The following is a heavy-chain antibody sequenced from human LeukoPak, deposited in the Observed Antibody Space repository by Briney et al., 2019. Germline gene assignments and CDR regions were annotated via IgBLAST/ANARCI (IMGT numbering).Heavy chain of an antibody. J-gene: IGHJ4*02. D-gene: IGHD6-13*01. V-gene: IGHV3-23*01. Sequence: PGGSLRLSCAASGFTFSSYAMSWVRQAPGKGLEWVSAISGSGGSTYYADSVKGRFTISRDNSKNTLYLQMNSLRAEDTAVYYCAKQGQQLVRSFWDYWGQGTLVTVSS. CDR1: GFTFSSYA. CDR2: ISGSGGST. CDR3: AKQGQQLVRSFWDY.